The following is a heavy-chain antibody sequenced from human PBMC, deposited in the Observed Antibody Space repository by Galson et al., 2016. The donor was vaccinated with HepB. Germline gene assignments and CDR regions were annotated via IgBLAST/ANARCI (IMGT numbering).Heavy chain of an antibody. CDR1: GFTFSNFA. J-gene: IGHJ4*02. D-gene: IGHD3-3*01. CDR2: IKEDGSEK. V-gene: IGHV3-7*01. CDR3: ARLRRLTIFGVASSGYYFDY. Sequence: SLRLSCAASGFTFSNFAVHWVRQAPGKGLEWVANIKEDGSEKYYVDSVKGRFTISRDNAKNSLYMQMNSLRAEDTAVYYCARLRRLTIFGVASSGYYFDYWGQGTLVTVSS.